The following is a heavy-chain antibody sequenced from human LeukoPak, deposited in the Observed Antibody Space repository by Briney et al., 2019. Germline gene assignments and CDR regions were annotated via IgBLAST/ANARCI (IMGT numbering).Heavy chain of an antibody. CDR1: GGSISSSGYY. Sequence: SETLSLTCTVSGGSISSSGYYWGWIRQPPGKGLEWIGSIYYSGSTYYNPSLKSRVTISVDTSKNQFSLKLSSVTAADTAVYYCARDSEGETPDYWGQGTLVTVSS. CDR2: IYYSGST. J-gene: IGHJ4*02. V-gene: IGHV4-39*07. CDR3: ARDSEGETPDY. D-gene: IGHD3-16*01.